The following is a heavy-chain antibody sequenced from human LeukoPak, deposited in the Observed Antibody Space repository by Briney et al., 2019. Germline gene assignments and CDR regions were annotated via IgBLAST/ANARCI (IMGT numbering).Heavy chain of an antibody. V-gene: IGHV3-21*01. CDR1: GFTFSSYS. Sequence: GGSLRLSCAASGFTFSSYSMNWVRQAPGKGLEWVSSISSSSSYIYYADSVKGRFTISRDNAKNSLYLQMNSLRAEDTAVYYCAKDHDYGDYYNWFDPWGQGTLVTVSS. J-gene: IGHJ5*02. CDR3: AKDHDYGDYYNWFDP. D-gene: IGHD4-17*01. CDR2: ISSSSSYI.